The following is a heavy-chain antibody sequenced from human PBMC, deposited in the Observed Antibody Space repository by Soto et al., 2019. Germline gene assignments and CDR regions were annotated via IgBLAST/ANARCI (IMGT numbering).Heavy chain of an antibody. CDR1: GGSISSYY. J-gene: IGHJ6*03. V-gene: IGHV4-59*01. D-gene: IGHD3-9*01. CDR2: IYYSGST. Sequence: SETLSLTCTVSGGSISSYYWSWIRQPPGKGLEWIGYIYYSGSTNYNPSLKSRVTISVDTSKNQFSLKLSSVTAADTAVYYCARGVLSGGGYFDWFADYYYYYMDVWGKGTTVTVSS. CDR3: ARGVLSGGGYFDWFADYYYYYMDV.